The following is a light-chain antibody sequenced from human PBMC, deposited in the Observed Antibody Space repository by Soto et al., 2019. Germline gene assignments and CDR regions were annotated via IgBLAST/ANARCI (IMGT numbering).Light chain of an antibody. V-gene: IGKV3-11*01. CDR1: QSVSRY. J-gene: IGKJ1*01. CDR3: QQRSNSLT. CDR2: DTS. Sequence: ENMMTQCAATLSLSPGERATLECSASQSVSRYLSWYQQKPGQAPRLLICDTSHRATGTPARFSGSWSGTVFTLTISILDPEYFAFYYYQQRSNSLTFGQGTKVDIK.